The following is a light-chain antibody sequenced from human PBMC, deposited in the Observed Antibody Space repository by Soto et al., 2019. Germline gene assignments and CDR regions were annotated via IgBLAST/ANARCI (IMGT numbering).Light chain of an antibody. CDR2: AVS. CDR3: TSYTPNSTYV. Sequence: QSALTQPASVSGSPGQSITISCTGTSSDVGNYDYVSWYQQYPGKAPKLMIYAVSRRPSGVSNRFSGSKSGNTASLTISGLQAEDEADYYCTSYTPNSTYVFGTGTKLTVL. CDR1: SSDVGNYDY. J-gene: IGLJ1*01. V-gene: IGLV2-14*03.